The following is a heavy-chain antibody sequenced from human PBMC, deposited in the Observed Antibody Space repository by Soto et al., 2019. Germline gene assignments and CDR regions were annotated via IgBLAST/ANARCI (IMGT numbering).Heavy chain of an antibody. CDR3: ASSARGSIADLQTVTPLDY. J-gene: IGHJ4*02. V-gene: IGHV1-69*02. Sequence: QVQLVQSGAEVKKPGSSVKVSCKASGGTFSSYTISWVRQAPGQGLEWMGRIIPILGIANYAQKFQGRVTITADKSTSTAYMELSSLRSENTAVYYCASSARGSIADLQTVTPLDYWGQGTLVTVSS. CDR2: IIPILGIA. CDR1: GGTFSSYT. D-gene: IGHD6-6*01.